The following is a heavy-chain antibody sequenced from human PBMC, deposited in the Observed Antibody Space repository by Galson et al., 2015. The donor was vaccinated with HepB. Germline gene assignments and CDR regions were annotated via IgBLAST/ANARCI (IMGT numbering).Heavy chain of an antibody. V-gene: IGHV3-30-3*01. CDR2: ISYDGSNK. CDR3: ARAFGVVIMHYMDV. CDR1: GFTFSSYA. Sequence: SLRLSCAASGFTFSSYAMHWVRQAPGKGLEWVAVISYDGSNKYYADSVKGRFNISRDNSKNTLYLQMNSLRAEDTAVYYCARAFGVVIMHYMDVWGKGTTVTVSS. J-gene: IGHJ6*03. D-gene: IGHD3-3*01.